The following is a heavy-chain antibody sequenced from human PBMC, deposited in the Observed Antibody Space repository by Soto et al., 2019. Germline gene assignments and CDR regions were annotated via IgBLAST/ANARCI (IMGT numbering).Heavy chain of an antibody. CDR2: IKPDGGER. CDR3: ASETSIGTSDY. J-gene: IGHJ4*02. Sequence: PGGPLRRSRAASGFTFSSYLMSWVRQAPGKGLEWVANIKPDGGERYYVDSVKGRFTISRDNAKNSLYLQMNSLRADDTAVYYCASETSIGTSDYWGQGTLVTVSS. V-gene: IGHV3-7*03. CDR1: GFTFSSYL. D-gene: IGHD1-26*01.